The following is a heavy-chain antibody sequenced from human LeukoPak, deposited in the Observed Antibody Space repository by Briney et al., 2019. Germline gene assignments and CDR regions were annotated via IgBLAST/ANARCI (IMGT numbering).Heavy chain of an antibody. V-gene: IGHV1-46*01. CDR1: GYTFTSYY. D-gene: IGHD6-13*01. CDR3: ARDWSPNIAAAENYYFDY. CDR2: INPSGGST. J-gene: IGHJ4*02. Sequence: GASVKVPCKASGYTFTSYYMHGVRQAPGQGREWMGIINPSGGSTSYAQKFQGRVTMTRATSTSTVYMELSSLRTEDTAVYYCARDWSPNIAAAENYYFDYWGQGTLVTVSS.